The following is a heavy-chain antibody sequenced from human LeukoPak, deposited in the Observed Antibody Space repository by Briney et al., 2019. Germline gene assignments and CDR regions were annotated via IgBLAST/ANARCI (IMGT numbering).Heavy chain of an antibody. Sequence: PSETLSLTCAVSGGSISSGGYSWSWIRQPPGKGLEWIGYIYHSGSTYYNPSLKSRVTISVDRSKNQFSLKLSSVTAADTAVYYCATTVGSYFDYWSQGTLVTVSS. CDR1: GGSISSGGYS. CDR3: ATTVGSYFDY. J-gene: IGHJ4*02. CDR2: IYHSGST. D-gene: IGHD4-17*01. V-gene: IGHV4-30-2*01.